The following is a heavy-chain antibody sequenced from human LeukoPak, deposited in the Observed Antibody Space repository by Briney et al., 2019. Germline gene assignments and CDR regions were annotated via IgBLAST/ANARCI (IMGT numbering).Heavy chain of an antibody. D-gene: IGHD6-19*01. CDR3: AKSVAVAGTPPDV. CDR2: IWYDGSDK. J-gene: IGHJ6*04. V-gene: IGHV3-30*02. Sequence: PGGSLRLSCAASGFTFSIYAMHWVRQAPGKGLEWVAFIWYDGSDKYYADSVKGRFTISRDNSKNTLYLQMNSLRAEDTAAYYCAKSVAVAGTPPDVWGKGTTVTVSS. CDR1: GFTFSIYA.